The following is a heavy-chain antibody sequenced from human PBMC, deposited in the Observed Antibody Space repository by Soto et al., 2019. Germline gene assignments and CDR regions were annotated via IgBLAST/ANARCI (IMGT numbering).Heavy chain of an antibody. CDR1: GDSVSSNGAA. V-gene: IGHV6-1*01. CDR3: ARLISGWADKYYYGVDV. CDR2: TYYRSKWYY. Sequence: PSQTLSLTCVISGDSVSSNGAAWNWVRQSPSRGLEWLGRTYYRSKWYYDYALSVESRITIKPDTIKNQVSLQLNSVTGEDTAVYFCARLISGWADKYYYGVDVWGQGTTVTVSS. D-gene: IGHD6-19*01. J-gene: IGHJ6*02.